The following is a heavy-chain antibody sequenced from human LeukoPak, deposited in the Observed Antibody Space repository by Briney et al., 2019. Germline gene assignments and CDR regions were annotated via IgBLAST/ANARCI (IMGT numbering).Heavy chain of an antibody. J-gene: IGHJ4*02. Sequence: PGGSLRLSCSASGFTFSSYAMHWVRQAPGKGLEYVSAISSNGGSTYYADSVKGRFTISRDNSKNTLYLQMSSLRAEDTAVYYCVRYCSGGSCYVDYWDQGTLVTVSS. V-gene: IGHV3-64D*06. CDR3: VRYCSGGSCYVDY. CDR2: ISSNGGST. D-gene: IGHD2-15*01. CDR1: GFTFSSYA.